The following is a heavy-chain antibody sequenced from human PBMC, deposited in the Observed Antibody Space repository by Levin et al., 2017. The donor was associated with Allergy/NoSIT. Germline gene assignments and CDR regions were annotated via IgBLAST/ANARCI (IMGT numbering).Heavy chain of an antibody. D-gene: IGHD5-24*01. V-gene: IGHV3-48*01. CDR1: GFSFNIDC. CDR2: INSNGETK. Sequence: GGSLRLSCAASGFSFNIDCMNWVRQAPGKGPEWISYINSNGETKYYADSVKGRFTISRDNARNSLYLQMNSLRAEDTAVYHCARGGEDGWDFDYWGQGTLVTVSS. CDR3: ARGGEDGWDFDY. J-gene: IGHJ4*02.